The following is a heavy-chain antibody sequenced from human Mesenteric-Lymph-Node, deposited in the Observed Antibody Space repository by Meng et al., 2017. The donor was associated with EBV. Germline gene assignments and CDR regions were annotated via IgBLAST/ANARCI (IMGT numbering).Heavy chain of an antibody. CDR1: GYTFTNYA. CDR3: VRTSVYSSGFSDF. J-gene: IGHJ4*02. Sequence: QVHLVQSGAEVKKPGASVKVSCKASGYTFTNYAFHWLRQGPGQGFERMGWVSAYNGNTEYPQKFQGRVAMTTDTSTTTVYMELRSLRPDDTATYYCVRTSVYSSGFSDFWGQGTLVTVSS. V-gene: IGHV1-18*01. D-gene: IGHD6-19*01. CDR2: VSAYNGNT.